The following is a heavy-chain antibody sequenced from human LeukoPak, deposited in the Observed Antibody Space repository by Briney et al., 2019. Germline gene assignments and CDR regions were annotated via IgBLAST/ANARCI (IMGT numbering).Heavy chain of an antibody. CDR2: IYFSGST. CDR1: GSSISSSSYY. D-gene: IGHD4-17*01. Sequence: SETLCLTCIVSGSSISSSSYYWGWIRQPPGEGLEWIGNIYFSGSTSYNPSLKSRVTISLDTSKNQFSLKLSSVTAADTAVYYCASLKYADYRSALQHWGQGTLVTVSS. J-gene: IGHJ1*01. V-gene: IGHV4-39*07. CDR3: ASLKYADYRSALQH.